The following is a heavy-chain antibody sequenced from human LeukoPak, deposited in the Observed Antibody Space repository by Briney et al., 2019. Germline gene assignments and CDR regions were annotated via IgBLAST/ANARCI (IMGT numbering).Heavy chain of an antibody. D-gene: IGHD3-3*01. CDR1: GYTFINYD. CDR3: ARAIFGVVKWFDP. CDR2: MNPKSGKT. Sequence: GASVKVSCKASGYTFINYDINWVRQATGRGLEWMGWMNPKSGKTGYAQKFQGRVTMTTNSSISTAYMELGSLRSEDTAVYYCARAIFGVVKWFDPWGQGTLVTVSS. J-gene: IGHJ5*02. V-gene: IGHV1-8*01.